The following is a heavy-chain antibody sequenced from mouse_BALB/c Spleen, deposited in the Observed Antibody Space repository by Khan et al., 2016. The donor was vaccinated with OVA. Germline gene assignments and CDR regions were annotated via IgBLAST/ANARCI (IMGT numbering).Heavy chain of an antibody. J-gene: IGHJ2*01. CDR3: ARTARIKY. D-gene: IGHD1-2*01. CDR2: ISYSGST. Sequence: EVQLVESGPGLVKPSQSLSLTCTVTGYSITSGYGWNWMRKFPGNKLEWRGYISYSGSTNYNPSLKSQISITLDTSNNQFFLQLNSVTTEDTATYYCARTARIKYWGQGTTLTVSS. V-gene: IGHV3-2*02. CDR1: GYSITSGYG.